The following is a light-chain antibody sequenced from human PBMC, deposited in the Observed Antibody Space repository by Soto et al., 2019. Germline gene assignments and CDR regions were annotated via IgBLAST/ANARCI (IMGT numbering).Light chain of an antibody. Sequence: EIVMTQSPATLSVSPRERATLSCTASQSVSSNLAWYQQKPGQAPRLLFYGASTRATGIPARFSGSGSGTEFTLTISSLQSEDFAVYYCQQYNNWPSTFGGGTKVEIK. J-gene: IGKJ4*01. CDR1: QSVSSN. CDR3: QQYNNWPST. CDR2: GAS. V-gene: IGKV3D-15*01.